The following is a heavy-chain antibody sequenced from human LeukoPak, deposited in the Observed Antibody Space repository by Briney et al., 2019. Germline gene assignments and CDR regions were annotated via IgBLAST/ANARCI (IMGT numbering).Heavy chain of an antibody. V-gene: IGHV3-48*01. D-gene: IGHD1-14*01. CDR3: ARGQAEFDY. CDR2: ISSSSSTI. J-gene: IGHJ4*02. Sequence: GGSLRLSCAASGFTFSSYSMNWVRRAPGKGLEWVSYISSSSSTIYYADSVKGRFTISRDNAKNSLYLQMNSLRAEDTAVYYCARGQAEFDYWGQGTLVTVSS. CDR1: GFTFSSYS.